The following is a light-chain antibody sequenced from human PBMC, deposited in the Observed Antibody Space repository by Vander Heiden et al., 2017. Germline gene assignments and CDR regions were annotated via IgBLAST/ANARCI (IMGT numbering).Light chain of an antibody. CDR1: QDIGND. CDR3: LQDHIFPWT. Sequence: NQMNQSPSSLSASVGDRVTITCRASQDIGNDLSWYQQKPGKAPKVLIYVVSSLQGGVPSRFSGSGFGTDFTLTISSLQPEDFATYYCLQDHIFPWTLGQGTKVEIK. V-gene: IGKV1-6*02. J-gene: IGKJ1*01. CDR2: VVS.